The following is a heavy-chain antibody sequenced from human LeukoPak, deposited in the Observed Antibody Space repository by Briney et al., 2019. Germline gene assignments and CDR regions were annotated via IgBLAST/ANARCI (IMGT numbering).Heavy chain of an antibody. Sequence: GGSLRLSCAPSGFTFDNYAMHWVRQAPGKGLEWVALISYDGGNIYYADSVQGRFTISRDNSKNTLYLQMNSLRPEDTDVCYCARDPRFGSGWSQNYFYCWGQVTLVTVS. CDR1: GFTFDNYA. D-gene: IGHD6-19*01. V-gene: IGHV3-30*04. J-gene: IGHJ4*02. CDR3: ARDPRFGSGWSQNYFYC. CDR2: ISYDGGNI.